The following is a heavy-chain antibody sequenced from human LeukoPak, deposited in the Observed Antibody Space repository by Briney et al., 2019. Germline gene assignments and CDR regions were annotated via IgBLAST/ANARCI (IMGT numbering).Heavy chain of an antibody. Sequence: SETLSLTCAVYGGSFSGYYWSWIRQPPGKGLEWIGEINRSGSTNYNPSLKSRVTISVDTSKNQFSLKLSSVTAADTAVYYCARALTYYYDSSGYYYYMDVWGKGTTVTISS. J-gene: IGHJ6*03. D-gene: IGHD3-22*01. CDR2: INRSGST. CDR1: GGSFSGYY. CDR3: ARALTYYYDSSGYYYYMDV. V-gene: IGHV4-34*01.